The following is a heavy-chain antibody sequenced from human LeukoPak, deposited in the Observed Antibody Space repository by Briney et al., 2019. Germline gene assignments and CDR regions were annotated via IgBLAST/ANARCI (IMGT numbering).Heavy chain of an antibody. J-gene: IGHJ6*02. V-gene: IGHV1-8*02. Sequence: GASVKVSCKASGYTFTTYGISWVRQAPGQGLEWMGWMNPNSGNTGYAQKFQGRVTMTRNTSISTAYMELSSLRSEDTAVYYCARHVDIVATSYYYYYYGMDVWGQGTTVTVSS. CDR1: GYTFTTYG. CDR3: ARHVDIVATSYYYYYYGMDV. D-gene: IGHD5-12*01. CDR2: MNPNSGNT.